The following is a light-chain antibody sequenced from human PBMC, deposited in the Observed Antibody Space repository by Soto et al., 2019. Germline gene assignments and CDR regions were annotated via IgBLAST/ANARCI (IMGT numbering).Light chain of an antibody. Sequence: QSALTQPASVSGSPGQSITVSCTATSSDVGAYNLVSWYQQHPGKAPRLIIYEGTKRPSGISHRFSGSKSDNTASLTISGLRAEDEAHYHCCSYAGSRTFVFGGGTKLTVL. CDR1: SSDVGAYNL. J-gene: IGLJ3*02. V-gene: IGLV2-23*01. CDR2: EGT. CDR3: CSYAGSRTFV.